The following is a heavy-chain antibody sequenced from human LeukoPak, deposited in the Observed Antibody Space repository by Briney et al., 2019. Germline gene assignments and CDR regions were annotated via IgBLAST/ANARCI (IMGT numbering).Heavy chain of an antibody. CDR2: IYYSGST. Sequence: SETLSLTCTVSGGSISSSSYYWGWIRQPPGKGLEWIGSIYYSGSTYYNPSLKSRVTISVDTSKNQFSLKLSSVTAADTAVYYCARGGQWLPPDAFDIWGQGTMVTVSS. D-gene: IGHD6-19*01. V-gene: IGHV4-39*07. CDR1: GGSISSSSYY. J-gene: IGHJ3*02. CDR3: ARGGQWLPPDAFDI.